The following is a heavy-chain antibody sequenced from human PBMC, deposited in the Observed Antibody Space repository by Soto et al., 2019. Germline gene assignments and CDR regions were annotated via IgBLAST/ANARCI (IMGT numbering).Heavy chain of an antibody. CDR1: GGSISSYY. Sequence: QVQLQESGPGLVKPSETLSLTCTVSGGSISSYYWSWIRQPPGKGLEWIGYIYYSGSTNYKPSLTRRVTKSLDTSQYQFSLKQSSVTAADTAVYYCARGYGYYGSGSAYWYWGQGTLVTVSS. J-gene: IGHJ4*02. CDR2: IYYSGST. CDR3: ARGYGYYGSGSAYWY. V-gene: IGHV4-59*01. D-gene: IGHD3-10*01.